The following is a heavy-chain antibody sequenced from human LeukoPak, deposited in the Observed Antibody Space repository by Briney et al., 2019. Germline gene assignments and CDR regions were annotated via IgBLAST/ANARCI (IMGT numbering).Heavy chain of an antibody. V-gene: IGHV1-8*01. Sequence: ASVKVSCKASGYTFTSYDINWVRQATGQGLEWMGWMNPNSGNTGYAQKFQGRVTMTRNTSISTAYMELSSLRSEVTAVYYCARRGDWPYYYGMDVWGQATTVTVSS. CDR2: MNPNSGNT. CDR3: ARRGDWPYYYGMDV. J-gene: IGHJ6*02. CDR1: GYTFTSYD. D-gene: IGHD2-21*02.